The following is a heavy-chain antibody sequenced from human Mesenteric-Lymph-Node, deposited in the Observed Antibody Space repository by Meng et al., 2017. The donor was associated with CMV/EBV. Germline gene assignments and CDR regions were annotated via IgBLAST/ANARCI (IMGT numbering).Heavy chain of an antibody. CDR1: GYTFIDYY. Sequence: QVQLVQSGAEVKKPEASVRVSCKACGYTFIDYYINWVRQAPGQGLEWMGRINPKTGGRSYAQNFQGRVTMTRDTSTNTAYMEVNRLNSDDTAMYYCARDRDTDWYSPFDYWGPGTLVTVSS. D-gene: IGHD3-9*01. CDR2: INPKTGGR. J-gene: IGHJ4*02. CDR3: ARDRDTDWYSPFDY. V-gene: IGHV1-2*06.